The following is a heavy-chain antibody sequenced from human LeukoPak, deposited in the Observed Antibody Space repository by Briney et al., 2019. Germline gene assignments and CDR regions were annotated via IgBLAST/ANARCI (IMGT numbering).Heavy chain of an antibody. CDR3: ARDVHGDYEGGDY. CDR2: IIPIFGTA. J-gene: IGHJ4*02. D-gene: IGHD4-17*01. Sequence: ASVKVSCKASGGTFSSYAISWVRQAPGQGLEWMGGIIPIFGTANYAQKFQGRVTITADESTSTAYMGLSSLRSEDTAVYYCARDVHGDYEGGDYWGQGTLVTVSS. CDR1: GGTFSSYA. V-gene: IGHV1-69*01.